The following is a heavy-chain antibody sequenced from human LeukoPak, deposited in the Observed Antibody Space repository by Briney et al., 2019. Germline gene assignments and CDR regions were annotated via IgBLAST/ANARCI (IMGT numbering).Heavy chain of an antibody. CDR1: GFTFSSYA. Sequence: PGRSPRLSCAASGFTFSSYAMQWVRQAPGKGLEWVAVISYDGSDKNYADSVQGRFTISRDNSKNTLYLQMNSLRAEDTAVYYCARAVYRSGGYYFDYWGQGTLVIVSS. D-gene: IGHD6-19*01. V-gene: IGHV3-30*04. J-gene: IGHJ4*02. CDR2: ISYDGSDK. CDR3: ARAVYRSGGYYFDY.